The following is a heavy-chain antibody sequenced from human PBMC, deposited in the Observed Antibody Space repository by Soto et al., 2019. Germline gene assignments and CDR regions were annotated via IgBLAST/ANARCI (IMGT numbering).Heavy chain of an antibody. CDR1: GGTFSSYA. CDR2: IIPIFGTA. Sequence: QVQLVQSGAEVKKPGSSVKVSCKASGGTFSSYAISWVRQAPGQGLEWLGGIIPIFGTANYAQKFQGRVTITADESTSTAYMELSSLRSEDTAVYYCARAPLRIGRLQSNWYSDLWGRGTQVTVSS. V-gene: IGHV1-69*01. CDR3: ARAPLRIGRLQSNWYSDL. J-gene: IGHJ2*01. D-gene: IGHD5-12*01.